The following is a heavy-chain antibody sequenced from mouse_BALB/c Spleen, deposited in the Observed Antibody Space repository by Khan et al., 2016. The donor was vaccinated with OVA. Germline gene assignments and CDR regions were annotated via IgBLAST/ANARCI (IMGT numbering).Heavy chain of an antibody. CDR3: ASMFLYYYDSNFEGYYFDY. V-gene: IGHV3-2*02. Sequence: EVQLQESGPGLVKPSQSLSLTCTVTGYSITSDYAWNWIRQFPGNKLEWMGYISYSGDTAYNPSLKSRISITRDTSKNQFFLQLNSVTTEDTATSCCASMFLYYYDSNFEGYYFDYWGQGTTLTVSS. J-gene: IGHJ2*01. CDR2: ISYSGDT. D-gene: IGHD1-1*01. CDR1: GYSITSDYA.